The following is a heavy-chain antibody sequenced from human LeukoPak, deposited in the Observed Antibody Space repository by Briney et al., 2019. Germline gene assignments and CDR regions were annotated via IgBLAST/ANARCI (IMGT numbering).Heavy chain of an antibody. J-gene: IGHJ5*02. CDR3: ARVMTVENWFDP. Sequence: ASVKVSCKASGYTFTSYDINWVRQATGQGLEWMGGIIPIFGTANYAQKFQGRVTITADESTSTAYMELSSLRSEDTAVYYCARVMTVENWFDPWGQGTLVTVSS. CDR2: IIPIFGTA. CDR1: GYTFTSYD. D-gene: IGHD3-22*01. V-gene: IGHV1-69*13.